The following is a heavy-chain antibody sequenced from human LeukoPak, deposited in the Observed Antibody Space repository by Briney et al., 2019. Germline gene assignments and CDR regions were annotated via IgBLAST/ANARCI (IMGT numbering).Heavy chain of an antibody. J-gene: IGHJ4*02. Sequence: SGPTLVNPTQTLTLTCTFSGFSLSTSGVGVGWIRQPPGKALEWVALIFWNDDKRYGPSLRSRLTITKNTSKNQVVLTMTNMDPVDTATYYCVHRRSGGSYYGVDYWGQGTLVTVSS. D-gene: IGHD2-15*01. CDR3: VHRRSGGSYYGVDY. CDR2: IFWNDDK. V-gene: IGHV2-5*01. CDR1: GFSLSTSGVG.